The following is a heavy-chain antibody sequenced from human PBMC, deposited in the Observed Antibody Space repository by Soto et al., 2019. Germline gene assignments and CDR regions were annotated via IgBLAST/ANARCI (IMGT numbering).Heavy chain of an antibody. CDR2: ISSSGSTI. Sequence: GSLRLSCAASGFTFSSYEMNWVRQAPGKGLEWVSYISSSGSTIYYADSVKGRFTISRDNAKNSLYLQMNSLRAEDTAVYYCAREGGYGGNGVAFDIWGQGTMVTVSS. CDR3: AREGGYGGNGVAFDI. J-gene: IGHJ3*02. CDR1: GFTFSSYE. V-gene: IGHV3-48*03. D-gene: IGHD5-12*01.